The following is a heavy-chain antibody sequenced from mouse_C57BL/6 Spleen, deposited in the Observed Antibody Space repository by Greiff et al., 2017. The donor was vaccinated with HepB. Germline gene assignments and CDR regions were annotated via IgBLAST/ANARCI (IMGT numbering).Heavy chain of an antibody. Sequence: QVQLQQPGAELVMPGASVKLSCKASGYTFTSYWMHWVKQRPGQGLEWIGEIDPSDSYTNYNQKFKGKSTLTVDKSSSTAYMQLSSLTSEDSAVYYCARKREYYGSPAWFAYWGQGTLVTVSA. CDR1: GYTFTSYW. J-gene: IGHJ3*01. D-gene: IGHD1-1*01. CDR3: ARKREYYGSPAWFAY. CDR2: IDPSDSYT. V-gene: IGHV1-69*01.